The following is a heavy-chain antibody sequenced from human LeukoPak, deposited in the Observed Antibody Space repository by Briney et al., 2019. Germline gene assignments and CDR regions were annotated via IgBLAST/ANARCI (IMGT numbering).Heavy chain of an antibody. CDR2: INHSGST. CDR1: GGSFSGYY. CDR3: AGRMGVWGSYRFYYYYYMDV. V-gene: IGHV4-34*01. Sequence: SETLSLTCAVYGGSFSGYYWSWIRQPPGKGLEWIGEINHSGSTNYNPSLKSRVTISVDTSKNQFSLKLSSVTAADTAVYYCAGRMGVWGSYRFYYYYYMDVWGKGTTVTISS. J-gene: IGHJ6*03. D-gene: IGHD3-16*02.